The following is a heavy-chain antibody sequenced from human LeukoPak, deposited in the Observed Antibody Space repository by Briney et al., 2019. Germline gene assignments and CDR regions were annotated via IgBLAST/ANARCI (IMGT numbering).Heavy chain of an antibody. CDR2: ISSSSSYI. Sequence: GGSLRLSCAASGFTFSSYSMNWVRQAPGKGLEWVSSISSSSSYIYYADSVKGRFTIPRDNAKNSLYLQMNSLRAEDTAVYYCARGGIVGASAFDIWGQGTMVTVSS. J-gene: IGHJ3*02. CDR3: ARGGIVGASAFDI. D-gene: IGHD1-26*01. CDR1: GFTFSSYS. V-gene: IGHV3-21*01.